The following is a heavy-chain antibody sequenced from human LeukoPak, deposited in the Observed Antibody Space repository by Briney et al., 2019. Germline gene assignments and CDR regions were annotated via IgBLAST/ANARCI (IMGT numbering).Heavy chain of an antibody. Sequence: SEALSLTCAVYGGSFSGYYWSWIRQPPGKGLEWIGEINHSGSTNYNPSLKSRVTISVDTSKNQFSLKLSSVTAADTAVYYCARHGYSSSSGFYFDYWGQGTLVTVSS. J-gene: IGHJ4*02. CDR2: INHSGST. CDR3: ARHGYSSSSGFYFDY. D-gene: IGHD6-13*01. V-gene: IGHV4-34*01. CDR1: GGSFSGYY.